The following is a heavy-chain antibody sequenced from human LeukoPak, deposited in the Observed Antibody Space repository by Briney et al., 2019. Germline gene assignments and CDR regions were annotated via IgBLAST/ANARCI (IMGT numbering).Heavy chain of an antibody. D-gene: IGHD3-3*01. CDR3: ARDRFLEP. V-gene: IGHV4-59*01. CDR2: IYYSGST. CDR1: GGSISSYY. Sequence: ETLSLTCTVSGGSISSYYWSWIRQPPGKGLEWIGYIYYSGSTNYNPSLQSRVTISVDTSKNQFSLKLTSVTAADTAVYYCARDRFLEPWGQGTLVTVSS. J-gene: IGHJ4*02.